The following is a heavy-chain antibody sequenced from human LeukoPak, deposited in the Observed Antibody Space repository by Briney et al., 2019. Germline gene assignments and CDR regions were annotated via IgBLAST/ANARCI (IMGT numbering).Heavy chain of an antibody. J-gene: IGHJ4*02. CDR1: GGSISSSNW. V-gene: IGHV4-4*02. CDR2: IYHSGST. Sequence: KPSGTLSLTCAVSGGSISSSNWWSWVRQPPGKGLEWIGEIYHSGSTNYNPSLKSRVTISVDKSKNQFSLKLSSVTAADTAVYYCARGRNNWNYPYYFDYWGQGTLVTVSS. D-gene: IGHD1-7*01. CDR3: ARGRNNWNYPYYFDY.